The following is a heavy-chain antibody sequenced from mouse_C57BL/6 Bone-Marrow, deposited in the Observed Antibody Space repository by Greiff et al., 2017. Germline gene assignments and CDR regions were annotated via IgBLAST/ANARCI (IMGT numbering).Heavy chain of an antibody. J-gene: IGHJ3*01. D-gene: IGHD2-3*01. CDR3: ARQGGWLGWFAY. CDR2: ISSGSSTI. V-gene: IGHV5-17*01. Sequence: VQLKESGGGLVKPGGSLKLSCAASGFTFSDYGMHWVRQAPEKGLEWVAYISSGSSTIYYADTVKGRFTISRDNAKNTLFLHMTSLRSEDTAMYYCARQGGWLGWFAYWGQGTLVTVSA. CDR1: GFTFSDYG.